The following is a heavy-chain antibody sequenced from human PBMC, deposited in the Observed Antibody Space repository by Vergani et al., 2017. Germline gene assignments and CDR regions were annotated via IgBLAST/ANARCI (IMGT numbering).Heavy chain of an antibody. CDR1: GFTFNSYA. V-gene: IGHV3-23*01. CDR2: INNNGGST. CDR3: AKVCCSTSCQYGVGAFDV. D-gene: IGHD2-2*01. Sequence: QLLESGGGLIQPGGSLRLSCAASGFTFNSYAMTWVRQAPGKGLEWVSGINNNGGSTYYADSVKGRFTISRDNSKNTLYLQMTDLRAEDTATYYCAKVCCSTSCQYGVGAFDVWGHGTMVTVSS. J-gene: IGHJ3*01.